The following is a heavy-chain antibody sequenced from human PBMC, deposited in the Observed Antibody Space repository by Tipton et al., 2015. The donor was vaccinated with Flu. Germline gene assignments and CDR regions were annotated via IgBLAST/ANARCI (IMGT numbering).Heavy chain of an antibody. CDR3: ARGAAAPPVYNYYGMDV. CDR2: IYHTGST. CDR1: GGSITSYNW. Sequence: GLVKPSGTLSLTCAVSGGSITSYNWWSWVRQPPGKGLEWIGEIYHTGSTNYNPSLESRITISVEKSKNQFSLELTSVTAADTAVYYCARGAAAPPVYNYYGMDVWGQGTAVTVSS. J-gene: IGHJ6*02. D-gene: IGHD2-2*01. V-gene: IGHV4-4*02.